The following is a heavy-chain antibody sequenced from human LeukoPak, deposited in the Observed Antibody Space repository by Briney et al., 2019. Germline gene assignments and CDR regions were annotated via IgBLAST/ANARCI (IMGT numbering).Heavy chain of an antibody. J-gene: IGHJ4*02. D-gene: IGHD1-14*01. Sequence: ASVKVSGKSSGYTFTGYYMHWVRQAPGQGLEWMGWINPDSGDTNYAPNFQGRVTMTRDPSISTGYMDLSRLTSDDTAVYFCAVFRTTDDYWGQGTLVTVSS. V-gene: IGHV1-2*02. CDR1: GYTFTGYY. CDR3: AVFRTTDDY. CDR2: INPDSGDT.